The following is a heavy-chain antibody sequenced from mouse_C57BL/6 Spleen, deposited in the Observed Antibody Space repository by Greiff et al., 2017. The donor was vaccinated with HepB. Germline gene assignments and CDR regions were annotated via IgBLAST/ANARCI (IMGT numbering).Heavy chain of an antibody. Sequence: QVQLQQPGAELVKPGASVKLSCKASGYTFTSYWMQWVKQRPGQGLEWIGDIDPSDSYTNYNQKFKGKATLTVDTSSSTAYMQLSSLTSEDAAVYYCARRGYSKAWFAYWGQGTLVTVSA. CDR1: GYTFTSYW. CDR3: ARRGYSKAWFAY. CDR2: IDPSDSYT. J-gene: IGHJ3*01. V-gene: IGHV1-50*01. D-gene: IGHD2-5*01.